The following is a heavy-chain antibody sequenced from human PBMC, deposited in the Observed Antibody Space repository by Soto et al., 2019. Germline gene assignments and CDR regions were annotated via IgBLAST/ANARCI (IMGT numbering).Heavy chain of an antibody. Sequence: QVQLQQSGPGLVKPSQTLSLTCAISGDSVSSNSAAWNWIRQSPSRGLEWLGRTYYRSKWYNDYAVSVKSRITINPDTSKNQFSLQLNSVTPEDTAVYYCARVHSSQGDSSGWYVAAFDIWGQGTMVTVSS. J-gene: IGHJ3*02. D-gene: IGHD6-19*01. V-gene: IGHV6-1*01. CDR2: TYYRSKWYN. CDR1: GDSVSSNSAA. CDR3: ARVHSSQGDSSGWYVAAFDI.